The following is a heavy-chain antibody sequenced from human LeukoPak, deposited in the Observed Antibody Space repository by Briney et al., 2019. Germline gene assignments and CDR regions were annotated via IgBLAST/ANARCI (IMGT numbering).Heavy chain of an antibody. D-gene: IGHD4-23*01. CDR2: INPNSGGT. CDR1: GYTFTGYY. J-gene: IGHJ4*02. CDR3: ARGTVVTPSYFDY. Sequence: GASVKVSCKASGYTFTGYYMHWVRQAPGQGLEWMGWINPNSGGTNHAQKFQGRVTMTRDTSISTAYMELSRLRSDDTAVYYCARGTVVTPSYFDYWGQGTLVTVSS. V-gene: IGHV1-2*02.